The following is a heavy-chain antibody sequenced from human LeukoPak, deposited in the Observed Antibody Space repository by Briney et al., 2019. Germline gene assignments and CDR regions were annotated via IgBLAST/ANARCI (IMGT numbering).Heavy chain of an antibody. CDR2: IYSGGST. CDR1: GFTVSSNH. Sequence: GGSLRLSCAASGFTVSSNHMSRVRQAPGKGLEWVSVIYSGGSTNYADSVKGRFSISRDNSKNTLYLQMNSLRAEDTAVYYCARGRRDFDYWGQGTLVTVSS. J-gene: IGHJ4*02. CDR3: ARGRRDFDY. V-gene: IGHV3-66*01.